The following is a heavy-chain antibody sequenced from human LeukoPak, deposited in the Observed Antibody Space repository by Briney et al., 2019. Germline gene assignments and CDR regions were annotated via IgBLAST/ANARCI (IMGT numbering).Heavy chain of an antibody. CDR2: ISYDGSNK. D-gene: IGHD1-26*01. CDR3: AKMEEWSPSGSFIDY. Sequence: DPGRSLRLSCVASGFTFSTYGMHWVRQAPGKGLEWVAVISYDGSNKYYADSVKGRFTISGDNSKNTLYLQMNSLRAEDTAVYYRAKMEEWSPSGSFIDYWGQGTLVTVSS. CDR1: GFTFSTYG. V-gene: IGHV3-30*18. J-gene: IGHJ4*02.